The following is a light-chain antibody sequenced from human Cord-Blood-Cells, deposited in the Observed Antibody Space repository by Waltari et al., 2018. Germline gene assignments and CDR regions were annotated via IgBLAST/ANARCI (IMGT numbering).Light chain of an antibody. J-gene: IGKJ4*01. V-gene: IGKV1-39*01. CDR3: QQSYSTPLT. Sequence: DIQMTQSPSSLSASVGDRVTITCRASQSISSYLNWYQQKPWKAPKLLIYAASSLQSGAPSMFSGSGSGTDFTLTISSLQPEDFATYYCQQSYSTPLTFGGGTKVEIK. CDR2: AAS. CDR1: QSISSY.